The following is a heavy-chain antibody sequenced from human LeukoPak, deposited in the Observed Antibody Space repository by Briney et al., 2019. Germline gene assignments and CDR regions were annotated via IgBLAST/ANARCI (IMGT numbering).Heavy chain of an antibody. Sequence: GGSLRLSCTASGFTFGDYAMSWVRQAPGKGLEWVGFIRSKAYGGTAEYAASVKGRFTISRDDSKSIAYLQMNSLKTEDTAVYYCTRDFYYDSSGYSRGSDYWGQGTLVTVSS. CDR3: TRDFYYDSSGYSRGSDY. V-gene: IGHV3-49*04. D-gene: IGHD3-22*01. CDR1: GFTFGDYA. J-gene: IGHJ4*02. CDR2: IRSKAYGGTA.